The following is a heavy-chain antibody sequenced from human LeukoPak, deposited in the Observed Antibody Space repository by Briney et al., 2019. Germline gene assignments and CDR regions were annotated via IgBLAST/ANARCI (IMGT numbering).Heavy chain of an antibody. J-gene: IGHJ6*02. CDR2: IYYSGST. Sequence: SETLSLTCTVSGGSISSGGYYWSWIRQHPGKGLEWIGYIYYSGSTNYNPSLKSRVTISVDTSKNQFSLKLSSVTAADTAVYYCARGLWFGEFELYGMDVWGQGTTVTVSS. V-gene: IGHV4-61*08. D-gene: IGHD3-10*01. CDR1: GGSISSGGYY. CDR3: ARGLWFGEFELYGMDV.